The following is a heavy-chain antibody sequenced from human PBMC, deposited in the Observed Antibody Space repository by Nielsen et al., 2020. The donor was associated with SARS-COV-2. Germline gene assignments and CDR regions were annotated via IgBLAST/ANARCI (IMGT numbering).Heavy chain of an antibody. V-gene: IGHV3-74*01. CDR3: ARGGSSSGFFGMDV. D-gene: IGHD6-19*01. Sequence: GGSLRLSCSASGFTFSSTWMDWVRQAPGQGLVWVSRINPSGSGTAYADSVKGRFAVSRDNAGNTVVLQIHSLRSEDTAVYYCARGGSSSGFFGMDVWGQGTTVTVSS. CDR1: GFTFSSTW. J-gene: IGHJ6*02. CDR2: INPSGSGT.